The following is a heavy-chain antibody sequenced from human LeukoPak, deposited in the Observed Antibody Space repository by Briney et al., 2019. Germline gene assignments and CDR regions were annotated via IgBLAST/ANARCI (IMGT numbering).Heavy chain of an antibody. J-gene: IGHJ6*03. CDR1: GYTFTGYY. CDR3: ARDGNGLGELSSNYYYYYYMDV. D-gene: IGHD3-16*02. Sequence: GASVKVSCKASGYTFTGYYKHWLRQAPGQGLEWRGGINPNSVGPNYAQKFQGRVTMTRDTSISTAYMELSRLRSDDTAVYYCARDGNGLGELSSNYYYYYYMDVWGKGATVTVSS. CDR2: INPNSVGP. V-gene: IGHV1-2*02.